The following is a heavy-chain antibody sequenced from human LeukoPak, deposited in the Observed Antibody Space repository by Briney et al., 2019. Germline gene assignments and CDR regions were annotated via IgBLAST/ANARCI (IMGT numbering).Heavy chain of an antibody. J-gene: IGHJ5*02. CDR2: MNPNSGNT. Sequence: ASVKVSCKASGYTFTNYDINWVRQAAGQGLQWMGWMNPNSGNTVYPQRFQGRVTMTRDTSINTAYMELSSLRSEDTAVYYCVRGQSGFKFDPWDQGTLVTVSS. CDR1: GYTFTNYD. CDR3: VRGQSGFKFDP. V-gene: IGHV1-8*01. D-gene: IGHD5-12*01.